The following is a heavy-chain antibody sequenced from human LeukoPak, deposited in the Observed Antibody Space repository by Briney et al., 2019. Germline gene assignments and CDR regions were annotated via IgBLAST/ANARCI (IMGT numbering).Heavy chain of an antibody. J-gene: IGHJ4*02. Sequence: ASVKVSCKASGYTFTGYYMHWVRQAPGQGLEWMGWISAYNCNTDYAQKVQDRVTMTTDTSTSTVYMELMSLRSDDTAVYYCVSERQVGPGVTFSFWGQGTLVTVSS. CDR2: ISAYNCNT. D-gene: IGHD3-16*01. CDR1: GYTFTGYY. V-gene: IGHV1-18*04. CDR3: VSERQVGPGVTFSF.